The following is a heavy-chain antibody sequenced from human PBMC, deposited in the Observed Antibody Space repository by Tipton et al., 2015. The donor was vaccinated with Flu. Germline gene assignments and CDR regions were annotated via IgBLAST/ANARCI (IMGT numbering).Heavy chain of an antibody. CDR2: IYSTGTT. CDR1: GDSITTGSYY. V-gene: IGHV4-61*02. Sequence: TLSLTCTVSGDSITTGSYYWNWIRQPAGKGLEWIGRIYSTGTTNYNPSLKSRVTISSDTSKSQFSLKLTSVTAADTAVYFCARGPPVGYGDFEGWGQGTLVTVSS. D-gene: IGHD4-17*01. CDR3: ARGPPVGYGDFEG. J-gene: IGHJ4*02.